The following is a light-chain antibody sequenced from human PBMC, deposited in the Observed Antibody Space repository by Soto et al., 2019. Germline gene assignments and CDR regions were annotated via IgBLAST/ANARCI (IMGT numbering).Light chain of an antibody. CDR1: QSVAGN. CDR3: QHYNSYSEA. V-gene: IGKV3-15*01. J-gene: IGKJ1*01. Sequence: EIVMTQSPATLSVSPGERATLSCRASQSVAGNLAWYQQIPGQAPRLLIYGTSTRATGIPARFSGSGSGTEFTLTITSLQSEDFAVYYCQHYNSYSEAFGQGTKVELK. CDR2: GTS.